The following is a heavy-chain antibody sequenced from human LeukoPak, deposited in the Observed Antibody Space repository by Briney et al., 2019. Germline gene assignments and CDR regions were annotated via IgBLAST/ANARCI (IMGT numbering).Heavy chain of an antibody. J-gene: IGHJ4*02. CDR2: INPNSGGT. D-gene: IGHD4-17*01. Sequence: ASVKVSCKASGYTFTGYYMHWVRQAPGQGLEWMGWINPNSGGTNYAQKFQGRVTMTRDTSTSTVYMELSSLRSEDTAVYYCARSEAGRYAYGWGQGTLVTVSS. CDR3: ARSEAGRYAYG. CDR1: GYTFTGYY. V-gene: IGHV1-2*02.